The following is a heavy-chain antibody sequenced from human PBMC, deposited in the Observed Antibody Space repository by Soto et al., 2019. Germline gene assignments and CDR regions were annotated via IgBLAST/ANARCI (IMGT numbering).Heavy chain of an antibody. Sequence: GGSLRLSCAASGFTFSSYAMSWVRQAPGKGLEWVSAISGSGGSTYYADSVKGRFTISRDNSKNTLYLQMNSLRAEDTAVYYYAKGGESGWENAYCYYGMDVWGESAKATV. CDR2: ISGSGGST. CDR1: GFTFSSYA. D-gene: IGHD6-19*01. V-gene: IGHV3-23*01. CDR3: AKGGESGWENAYCYYGMDV. J-gene: IGHJ6*02.